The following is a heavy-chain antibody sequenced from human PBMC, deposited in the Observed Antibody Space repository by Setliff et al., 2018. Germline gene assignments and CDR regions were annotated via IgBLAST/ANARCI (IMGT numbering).Heavy chain of an antibody. CDR2: ISSYNNDVT. CDR3: AISSLSICSGGTCPNAFDV. CDR1: GYILNSYG. Sequence: ASVKVSCKASGYILNSYGVSWVRQAPGQGLEWMGWISSYNNDVTNYLQRFQGRVTMTTDTSTSAAYMELRSLRSDDTAVYYCAISSLSICSGGTCPNAFDVWCQGTMVTVSS. J-gene: IGHJ3*01. V-gene: IGHV1-18*01. D-gene: IGHD2-15*01.